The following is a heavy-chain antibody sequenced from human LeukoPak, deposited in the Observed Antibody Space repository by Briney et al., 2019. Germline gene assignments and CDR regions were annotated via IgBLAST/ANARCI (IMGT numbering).Heavy chain of an antibody. J-gene: IGHJ6*03. CDR1: GFTFDDYT. Sequence: GGSLRLSCAASGFTFDDYTMHWVRQAPGKGLEWVSLISWNGGSTYYADSVKGRFTISRDNSKNSLYLQMNSLRTEDTALYYCAKWTYNWNDYYMDVWGKGTTVTVSS. CDR3: AKWTYNWNDYYMDV. CDR2: ISWNGGST. V-gene: IGHV3-43*01. D-gene: IGHD1-20*01.